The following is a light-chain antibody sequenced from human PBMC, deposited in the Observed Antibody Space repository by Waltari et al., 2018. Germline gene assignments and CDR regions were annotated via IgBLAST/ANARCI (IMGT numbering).Light chain of an antibody. V-gene: IGLV6-57*03. J-gene: IGLJ3*02. CDR2: EDD. Sequence: NFLLTQPHSVSESPGKTVTISCTRSSGSIATDYVPRYQQRPGSAPTTVIYEDDQRPSGVPDRFSGSIDSSSNSASLTISGLKTEDEADYYCHSYDSSPFWVFGGGTKLTVL. CDR3: HSYDSSPFWV. CDR1: SGSIATDY.